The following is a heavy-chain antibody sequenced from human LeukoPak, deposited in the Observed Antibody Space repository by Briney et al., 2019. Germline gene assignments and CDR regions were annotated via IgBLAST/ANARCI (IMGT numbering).Heavy chain of an antibody. Sequence: GESLKISCEASGFDFTRYWIGWVRQVSGKGLEWMGTIYPADSDVRYSRPFQGQVTISADKSMNTAYLQRSSLEASDTAIYFCARHEQWEGRFDYWGQGTLVTVPS. J-gene: IGHJ4*02. V-gene: IGHV5-51*01. CDR2: IYPADSDV. CDR3: ARHEQWEGRFDY. D-gene: IGHD1-26*01. CDR1: GFDFTRYW.